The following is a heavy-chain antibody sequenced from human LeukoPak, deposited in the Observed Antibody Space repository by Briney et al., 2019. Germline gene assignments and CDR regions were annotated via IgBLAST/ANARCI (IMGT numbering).Heavy chain of an antibody. CDR2: INPSGGST. D-gene: IGHD5-18*01. CDR3: ARDESQGYSYGTGY. CDR1: GYTFTSYY. Sequence: ASVKVSCKASGYTFTSYYMHWVRQAPGQGPEWLGIINPSGGSTSYAQKFQGRVTMTRDMSTSTVYMELSSLRSEDTAVYYCARDESQGYSYGTGYWGQGTLVTVSS. J-gene: IGHJ4*02. V-gene: IGHV1-46*01.